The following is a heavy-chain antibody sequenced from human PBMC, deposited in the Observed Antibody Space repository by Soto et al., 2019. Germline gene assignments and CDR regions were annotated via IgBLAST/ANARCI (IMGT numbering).Heavy chain of an antibody. V-gene: IGHV3-23*01. CDR2: ISGSGGST. D-gene: IGHD2-21*01. CDR3: AKGSTKQLWFKATGQS. J-gene: IGHJ5*02. CDR1: GFTFSSYA. Sequence: GGSLRLSCAASGFTFSSYAMSWVRQAPGKGLEWVSAISGSGGSTYYADSVKGRLTISIDNSKNTLYLQMNSLRAEDTAVYYCAKGSTKQLWFKATGQSWGPGALVTLSS.